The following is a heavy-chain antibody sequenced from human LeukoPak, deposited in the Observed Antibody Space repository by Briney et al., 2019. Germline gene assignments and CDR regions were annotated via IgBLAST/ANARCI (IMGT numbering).Heavy chain of an antibody. CDR3: ARDVGAVAGLDY. CDR2: IKQDGSEK. Sequence: GGSLRLSCAASGFTFSSCWMSWVRQAPGKGLEWVANIKQDGSEKYYVDSVKGRFTISRDNAKNSLYLQMNSLRAEDTAVYYCARDVGAVAGLDYWGQGTLVTVSS. D-gene: IGHD6-19*01. V-gene: IGHV3-7*01. CDR1: GFTFSSCW. J-gene: IGHJ4*02.